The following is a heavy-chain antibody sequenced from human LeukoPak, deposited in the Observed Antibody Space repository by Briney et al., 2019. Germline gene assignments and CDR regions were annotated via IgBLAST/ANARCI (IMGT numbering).Heavy chain of an antibody. Sequence: GGSLRLSCAASGFTFSSYAMHWVRQAPGKGLEWVAVISYDGSNKYYADSVKGRFTISRDNSKNTLYLQMNSLRAKDTAVYYCARDPSDYGDHYFDYWGQGPLVTVSS. D-gene: IGHD4-17*01. CDR3: ARDPSDYGDHYFDY. V-gene: IGHV3-30*04. J-gene: IGHJ4*02. CDR1: GFTFSSYA. CDR2: ISYDGSNK.